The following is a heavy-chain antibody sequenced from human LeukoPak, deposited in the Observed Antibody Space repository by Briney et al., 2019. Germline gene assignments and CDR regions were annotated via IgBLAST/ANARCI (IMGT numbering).Heavy chain of an antibody. CDR2: ISGGGTRT. CDR3: AKQGENSGWGSFGH. CDR1: GFTFSTYE. Sequence: PGGSLRLSCAASGFTFSTYEMNWVRQAPGKGLDWVSTISGGGTRTYYADSVGGRFTISRDNSKNTHYLQMDSLRVEDTAIYYCAKQGENSGWGSFGHWGQGILVTVSS. V-gene: IGHV3-23*01. J-gene: IGHJ4*02. D-gene: IGHD6-19*01.